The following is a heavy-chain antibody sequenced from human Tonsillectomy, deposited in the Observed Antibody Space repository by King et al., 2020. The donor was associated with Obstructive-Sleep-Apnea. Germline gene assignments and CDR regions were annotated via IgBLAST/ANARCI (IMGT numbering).Heavy chain of an antibody. Sequence: QLVQSGGGVVQPGGSLRLSCAASGFSFSSFGMHWVRQAPDKGLEWVACLHYDGSDKHYSDSVNGRFTISRDNSKNTLYLQMNSLRGEDTAVYYCAKDRRGSYHISYYYYYGMDVWGQGTTVTVSS. CDR3: AKDRRGSYHISYYYYYGMDV. V-gene: IGHV3-30*02. J-gene: IGHJ6*02. CDR2: LHYDGSDK. CDR1: GFSFSSFG. D-gene: IGHD1-26*01.